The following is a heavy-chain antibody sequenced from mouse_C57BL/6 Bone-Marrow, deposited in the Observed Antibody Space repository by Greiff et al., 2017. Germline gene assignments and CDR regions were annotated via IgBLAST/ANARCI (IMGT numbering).Heavy chain of an antibody. CDR1: GYTFTEYT. Sequence: QVQLQQSGAELVKPGASVKLSCKASGYTFTEYTIPWVKQRSGPGLEWIGWFYPGSGSIKYNEKFKDKATLTADKSSSTVYMELSRFTSEDSAVYVWSRHEDRDLFAYWGQGTLVTVSA. J-gene: IGHJ3*01. V-gene: IGHV1-62-2*01. D-gene: IGHD3-1*01. CDR3: SRHEDRDLFAY. CDR2: FYPGSGSI.